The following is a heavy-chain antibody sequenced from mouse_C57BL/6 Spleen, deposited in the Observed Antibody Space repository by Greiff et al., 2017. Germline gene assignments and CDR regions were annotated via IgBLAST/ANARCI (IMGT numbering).Heavy chain of an antibody. D-gene: IGHD2-2*01. CDR3: ARKGGWLQVYFDY. J-gene: IGHJ2*01. V-gene: IGHV1-53*01. CDR1: GYTFTSYW. CDR2: INPSNGGT. Sequence: QVQLQQPGTELVKPGASVKLSCKASGYTFTSYWMHWVKQRPGQGLEWIGNINPSNGGTNYNEKFKSKATLTVDKSSSTAYLQLSSLTSEDSAVYYCARKGGWLQVYFDYWGQGTTLTVSS.